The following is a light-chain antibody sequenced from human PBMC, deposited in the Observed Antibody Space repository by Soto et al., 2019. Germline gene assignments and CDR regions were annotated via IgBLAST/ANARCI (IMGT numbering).Light chain of an antibody. CDR1: SGHSNYA. CDR3: QTWDSGILV. J-gene: IGLJ7*01. Sequence: QPVLTQSSSASAXXXXXXXXTCTLSSGHSNYAIAWHQQQPEKGPRYLMKLNSDGSHSKGGAIPDRFSGSSSGAERYLTISSLQSDDEADYYCQTWDSGILVFGGGTQLTVL. V-gene: IGLV4-69*02. CDR2: LNSDGSH.